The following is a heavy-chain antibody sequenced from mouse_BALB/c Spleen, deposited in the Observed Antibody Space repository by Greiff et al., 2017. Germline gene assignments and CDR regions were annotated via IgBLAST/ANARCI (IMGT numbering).Heavy chain of an antibody. Sequence: EVMLVESGGGLVQPGGSRKLSCAASGFTFSSFGMHWVRQAPEKGLEWVAYISSGSSTIYYADTVKGRFTISRDNPKNTLFLQMTSLRSEDTAMYYCARSYGNSLYYAMDYWGQGTSVTVSS. CDR2: ISSGSSTI. CDR3: ARSYGNSLYYAMDY. V-gene: IGHV5-17*02. J-gene: IGHJ4*01. CDR1: GFTFSSFG. D-gene: IGHD2-1*01.